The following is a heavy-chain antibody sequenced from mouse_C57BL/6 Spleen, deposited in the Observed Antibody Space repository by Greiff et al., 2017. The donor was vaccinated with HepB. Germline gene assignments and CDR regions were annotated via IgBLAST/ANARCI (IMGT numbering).Heavy chain of an antibody. CDR3: AIGDYYGSSYYDY. Sequence: VQLKESGAELVKPGASVKLSCTASGFNITDYYMHWVKQRTEQGLEWIGRIDPEDGETKYAPKFQGKATITANTSSNTAYLQLSSLTSEDTAVYYGAIGDYYGSSYYDYWGQGTTLTVSS. V-gene: IGHV14-2*01. CDR2: IDPEDGET. J-gene: IGHJ2*01. CDR1: GFNITDYY. D-gene: IGHD1-1*01.